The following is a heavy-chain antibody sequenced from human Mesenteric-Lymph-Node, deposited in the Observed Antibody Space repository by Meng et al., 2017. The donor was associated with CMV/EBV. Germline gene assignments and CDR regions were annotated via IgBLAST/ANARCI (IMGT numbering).Heavy chain of an antibody. CDR3: ARDQGYYDRGGYLNWFDP. V-gene: IGHV3-74*01. Sequence: GESLKISCAASGFTFSFYWMHWVRQAPGKGLVWVSRINSDGSRTNYADSVRGRFTVSRDNAKNSLYLQMNSLRAEDTAVYYCARDQGYYDRGGYLNWFDPWGQGTLVTVSS. CDR2: INSDGSRT. CDR1: GFTFSFYW. J-gene: IGHJ5*02. D-gene: IGHD3-22*01.